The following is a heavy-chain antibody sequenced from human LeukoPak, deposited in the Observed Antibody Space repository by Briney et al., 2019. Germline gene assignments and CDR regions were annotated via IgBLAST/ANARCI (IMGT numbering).Heavy chain of an antibody. J-gene: IGHJ4*02. Sequence: GESLKISCKGSGYSFTSYWISWVRQMPGKGLEWMGRIDPSDSYTNYSPSFQGHVTISAVKSISTAYLQWSSLKASDTAMYYCARIPVDTSFGIDYWGQGTLVTVSS. CDR2: IDPSDSYT. CDR1: GYSFTSYW. D-gene: IGHD5-18*01. CDR3: ARIPVDTSFGIDY. V-gene: IGHV5-10-1*01.